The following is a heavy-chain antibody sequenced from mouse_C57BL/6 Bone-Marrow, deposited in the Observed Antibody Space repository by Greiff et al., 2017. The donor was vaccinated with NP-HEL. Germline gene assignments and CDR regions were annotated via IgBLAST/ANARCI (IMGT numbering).Heavy chain of an antibody. Sequence: QVQLQQSGPELVKPGASVKISCKASGYTFTDYYINWVKQRPGQGLEWIGWIFPGSGSTYYNEKFKGKATLTVDKSSSTAYMLLSSLTSEDSAVYFCARSLYYDYEDYAMDYWGQGTSVTVSS. D-gene: IGHD2-4*01. CDR2: IFPGSGST. J-gene: IGHJ4*01. CDR1: GYTFTDYY. CDR3: ARSLYYDYEDYAMDY. V-gene: IGHV1-75*01.